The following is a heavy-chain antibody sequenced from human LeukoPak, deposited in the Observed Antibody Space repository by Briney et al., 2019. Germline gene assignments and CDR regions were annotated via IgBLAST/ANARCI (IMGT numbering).Heavy chain of an antibody. CDR2: IYYSGSA. D-gene: IGHD6-13*01. CDR1: GYSISSGYY. Sequence: SETLSLTCTVSGYSISSGYYWGWIRQPPGKGLEWIGSIYYSGSAYYNPSLKSRVTISVATSKNQFSLKLSSVTAADTAVYYCARDSRASSSLGYWGQGTLVTVSS. V-gene: IGHV4-38-2*02. J-gene: IGHJ4*02. CDR3: ARDSRASSSLGY.